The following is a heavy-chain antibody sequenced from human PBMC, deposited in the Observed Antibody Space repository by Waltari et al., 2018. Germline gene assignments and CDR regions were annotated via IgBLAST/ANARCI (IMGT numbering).Heavy chain of an antibody. D-gene: IGHD3-22*01. CDR3: VKDEDDTSGYPS. J-gene: IGHJ5*02. Sequence: EVQLVESGGGLVQPGGSLRLSCSASGFTFSRYAMHWVRKAPGKGLEYVSAINSHGTKTYYADSVKGRFTISRDNSKNTLYLQMSSLRTEDTAVYYCVKDEDDTSGYPSWGQGTLVTVSS. V-gene: IGHV3-64D*06. CDR2: INSHGTKT. CDR1: GFTFSRYA.